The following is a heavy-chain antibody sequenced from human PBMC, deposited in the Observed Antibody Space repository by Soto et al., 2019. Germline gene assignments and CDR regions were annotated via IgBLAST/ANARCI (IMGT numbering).Heavy chain of an antibody. J-gene: IGHJ4*02. Sequence: QVQLVQSGAEVKKPGSSVKVSCKASRGTFSSYVISWVRQAPGQGLEWMGAIISIFATPNYAQKFQGRVTITADESTSTAYMELSSLRSEDTAVYYCARTRYGSGSYGYFDYWGQGTLVTVSS. CDR3: ARTRYGSGSYGYFDY. CDR1: RGTFSSYV. CDR2: IISIFATP. V-gene: IGHV1-69*01. D-gene: IGHD3-10*01.